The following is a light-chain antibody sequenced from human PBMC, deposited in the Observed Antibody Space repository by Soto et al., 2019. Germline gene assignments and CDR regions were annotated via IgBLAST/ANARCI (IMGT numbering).Light chain of an antibody. CDR2: WAS. CDR3: QQYYSTPPIT. V-gene: IGKV4-1*01. J-gene: IGKJ5*01. CDR1: QSVLYSSNNKNY. Sequence: DVVMTPSPNSLAVSLGERATLNCKSSQSVLYSSNNKNYLAWYQQKPGQPPKLLIYWASTRESGVPDRFSGSGSGTDFTLTISSLQAEDVAVYYCQQYYSTPPITFGQGRLPE.